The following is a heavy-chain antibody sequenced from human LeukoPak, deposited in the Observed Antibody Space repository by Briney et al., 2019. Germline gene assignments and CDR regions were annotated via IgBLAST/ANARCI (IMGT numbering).Heavy chain of an antibody. CDR2: ISYTGST. CDR3: ASVMSTGQGADVFDI. CDR1: GGSISRYY. D-gene: IGHD3-9*01. V-gene: IGHV4-59*08. Sequence: PSETLSLTCTVSGGSISRYYWSWIRQPPGKGLEWIGYISYTGSTTYNSSLKSRVTISLDTSQNQFSLKLSSVTAADTAVYYCASVMSTGQGADVFDIWGQGTMVTVSS. J-gene: IGHJ3*02.